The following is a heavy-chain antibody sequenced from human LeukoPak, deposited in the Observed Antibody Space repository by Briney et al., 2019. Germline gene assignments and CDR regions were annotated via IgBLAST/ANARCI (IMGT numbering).Heavy chain of an antibody. CDR3: ARRAYSYGP. CDR1: GGSLSGYY. Sequence: SETLSLTCALYGGSLSGYYWSWIRHPPGKGLEWSGEINHSGSTNYNPSLKSRVTISVVTSKNQFSLKLSTVTPANTADDYVARRAYSYGPSGQGTLVTVSS. CDR2: INHSGST. D-gene: IGHD5-18*01. V-gene: IGHV4-34*01. J-gene: IGHJ5*02.